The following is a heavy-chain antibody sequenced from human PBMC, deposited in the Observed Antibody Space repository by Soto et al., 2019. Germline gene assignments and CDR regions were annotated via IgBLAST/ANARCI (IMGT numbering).Heavy chain of an antibody. CDR3: ARDKGIGQLDY. V-gene: IGHV3-30-3*01. J-gene: IGHJ4*02. CDR2: ISYDGSNK. CDR1: GFTFSSYA. Sequence: GGSLRLSCAASGFTFSSYAMHWVRQAPGKGLEWVAVISYDGSNKYYADSVKGRFTISRDNSKNTLYLQMNSLRAEDTAVYYCARDKGIGQLDYWGQGTLVTVSS.